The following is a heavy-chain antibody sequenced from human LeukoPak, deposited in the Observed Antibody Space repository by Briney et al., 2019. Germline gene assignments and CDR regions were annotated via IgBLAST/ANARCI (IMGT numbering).Heavy chain of an antibody. V-gene: IGHV4-34*01. D-gene: IGHD6-13*01. CDR3: APLIAAADMEGY. CDR1: GGSFSGYY. Sequence: SETLSLTCAVYGGSFSGYYWSWIRQPPGKGLEWIGEINHSGSTNYNPSLKSRVTISVDTSKDQFSLKLSSVTAADTAVYYCAPLIAAADMEGYWGQGTLVTVSS. J-gene: IGHJ4*02. CDR2: INHSGST.